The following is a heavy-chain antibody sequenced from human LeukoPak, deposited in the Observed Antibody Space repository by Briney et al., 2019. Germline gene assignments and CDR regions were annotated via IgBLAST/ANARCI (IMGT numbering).Heavy chain of an antibody. CDR1: GYTFTSYG. J-gene: IGHJ3*02. D-gene: IGHD1-20*01. CDR2: ISAYNGNT. CDR3: ATDLTPAKYNWNARRENAFDI. Sequence: GASVKVSCKASGYTFTSYGISWVRQAPGQGLEWMGWISAYNGNTNYAQKLQGRVTMTEDTSTDTAYMEPSSLRSEDTAVYYCATDLTPAKYNWNARRENAFDIWGQGTMVTVSS. V-gene: IGHV1-18*01.